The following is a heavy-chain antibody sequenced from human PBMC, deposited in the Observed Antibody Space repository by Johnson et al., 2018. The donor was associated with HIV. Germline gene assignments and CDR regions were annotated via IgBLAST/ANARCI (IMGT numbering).Heavy chain of an antibody. CDR3: AKEQYYPDDAFDI. J-gene: IGHJ3*02. CDR1: GFTFSSYA. D-gene: IGHD2/OR15-2a*01. CDR2: ISWNSGSI. V-gene: IGHV3-9*01. Sequence: VQLVESGGGVVQPGRSLRLSCAASGFTFSSYAMHWVRQAPGKGLEWVSGISWNSGSIGYADSVKGRFTISRDNAKNSLYLQMNSLRAEDTALYYCAKEQYYPDDAFDIWGQGTMVTVSS.